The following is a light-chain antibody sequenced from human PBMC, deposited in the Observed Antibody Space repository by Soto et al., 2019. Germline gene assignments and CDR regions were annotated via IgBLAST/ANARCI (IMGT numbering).Light chain of an antibody. CDR3: QQFNSYPRT. V-gene: IGKV1-9*01. CDR2: FAS. Sequence: DIQLTQSPSFLSASEGDRVTIACRASQGIGNLLAWYQQKPGKGPKLLICFASTLQSGVPSRFTGSGSGTEFTLTISSLQPEDFATYYCQQFNSYPRTFGQGTKVDI. J-gene: IGKJ1*01. CDR1: QGIGNL.